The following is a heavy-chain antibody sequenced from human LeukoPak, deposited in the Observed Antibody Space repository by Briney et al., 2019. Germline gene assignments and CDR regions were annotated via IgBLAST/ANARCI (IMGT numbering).Heavy chain of an antibody. CDR1: GGSFSGYY. CDR2: IYYSGST. D-gene: IGHD2-15*01. J-gene: IGHJ5*02. V-gene: IGHV4-34*01. Sequence: KPSETLSLTCAVYGGSFSGYYWSWIRQPPGKGLEWIGTIYYSGSTYYNPSLMSRVAISVDTSKNQFSLKLTSVTAADMAVYFCARIFRGYSGGGWYKSWFDPWGQGTLVTVSS. CDR3: ARIFRGYSGGGWYKSWFDP.